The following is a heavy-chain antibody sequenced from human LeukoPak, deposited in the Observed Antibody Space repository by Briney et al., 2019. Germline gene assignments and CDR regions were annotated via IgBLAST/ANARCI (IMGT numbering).Heavy chain of an antibody. CDR2: IYPGDSDT. Sequence: GESLKISCKGSGYSFTSYWIGWVRQMPGKGLEWMGIIYPGDSDTRYSPSFQGQVTISADKSISTAYLQWSSLKASDTAMYYCARLPYYYDSSGYAPFDYWGQGTLVTVSS. J-gene: IGHJ4*02. CDR3: ARLPYYYDSSGYAPFDY. D-gene: IGHD3-22*01. CDR1: GYSFTSYW. V-gene: IGHV5-51*01.